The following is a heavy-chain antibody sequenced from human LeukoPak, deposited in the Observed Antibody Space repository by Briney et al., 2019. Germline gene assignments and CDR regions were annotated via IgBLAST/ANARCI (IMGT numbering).Heavy chain of an antibody. CDR3: ARDKSNKGHDC. V-gene: IGHV3-11*01. Sequence: GGSLRLSCAASGFTLSDYYMTSIRQAPGKGLEWISYIGNGGSNIMLYADSVKGRFTVFRDYAKNSLYLQMNSLRAEDTAVYYCARDKSNKGHDCWGQGTLVTVSS. CDR2: IGNGGSNIM. J-gene: IGHJ4*02. CDR1: GFTLSDYY.